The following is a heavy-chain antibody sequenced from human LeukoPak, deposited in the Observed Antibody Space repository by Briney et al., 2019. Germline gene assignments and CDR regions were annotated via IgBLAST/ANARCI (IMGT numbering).Heavy chain of an antibody. D-gene: IGHD6-19*01. V-gene: IGHV3-30-3*01. CDR3: ARGASGWYSDY. Sequence: GGSLRLTCAASGFTFSSYAMHWVRQAPGKGLEWVAVISYDGSNKYYADSVKGRFTISRDNSKNTLYLQMNSLRAEDTAVYYCARGASGWYSDYWGQGTLVTVSS. J-gene: IGHJ4*02. CDR1: GFTFSSYA. CDR2: ISYDGSNK.